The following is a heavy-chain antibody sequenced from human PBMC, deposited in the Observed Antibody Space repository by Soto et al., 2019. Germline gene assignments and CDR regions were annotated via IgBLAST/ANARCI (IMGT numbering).Heavy chain of an antibody. J-gene: IGHJ6*02. CDR1: GGSITTAGYS. Sequence: SETLSLTCTVSGGSITTAGYSWSWIRQPPGKALEWIGYVYHTGNAYPKPSLKSRVTISLDRSKNQFSLKMTSVTAADTALHYCASRPFYYYGLDVWGQGTTVTVSS. V-gene: IGHV4-30-2*01. CDR3: ASRPFYYYGLDV. CDR2: VYHTGNA.